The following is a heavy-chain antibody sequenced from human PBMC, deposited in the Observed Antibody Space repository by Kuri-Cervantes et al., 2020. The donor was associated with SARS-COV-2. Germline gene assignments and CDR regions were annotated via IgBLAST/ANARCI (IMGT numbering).Heavy chain of an antibody. D-gene: IGHD1-7*01. CDR2: ISGSGGST. V-gene: IGHV3-23*01. CDR1: GFTFSSYA. Sequence: GGSLRLSCAASGFTFSSYAMSWVRQAPGKGLEWVSAISGSGGSTYYADSVKGRFTISRDNSKNTLYLQANSLRAEDTAVYYCAKQPRNKLELRFLESRYFDYWGQGTLVTVSS. CDR3: AKQPRNKLELRFLESRYFDY. J-gene: IGHJ4*02.